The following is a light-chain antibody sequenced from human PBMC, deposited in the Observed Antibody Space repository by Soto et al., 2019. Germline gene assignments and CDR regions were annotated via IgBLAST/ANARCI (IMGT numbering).Light chain of an antibody. CDR3: QQFDNLPLT. J-gene: IGKJ4*01. CDR1: QDINIY. Sequence: DIQMTRSPSSLSASIGDSVTISCQASQDINIYLNWYQQKPGTAPKLLIYDASNLQPGVPSRFSASGSGTRFTFTITSLQPEDVATYFCQQFDNLPLTFGGGTKVEIK. CDR2: DAS. V-gene: IGKV1-33*01.